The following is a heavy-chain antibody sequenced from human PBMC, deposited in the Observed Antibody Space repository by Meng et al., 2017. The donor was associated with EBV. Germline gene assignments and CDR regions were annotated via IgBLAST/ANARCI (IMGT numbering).Heavy chain of an antibody. CDR2: ISYDGSNK. V-gene: IGHV3-30*18. J-gene: IGHJ4*02. D-gene: IGHD6-19*01. Sequence: QVAMLASGVVAGQPGRSLILSCAAFGCTFSSYGMHWVRQAPGKGLEWVAVISYDGSNKYYADSVKGRFTISRDNSKNTLYLQMNSLRAEDTAVYYCAKGWRYGVADNYFDYWGQGTLVTVSS. CDR3: AKGWRYGVADNYFDY. CDR1: GCTFSSYG.